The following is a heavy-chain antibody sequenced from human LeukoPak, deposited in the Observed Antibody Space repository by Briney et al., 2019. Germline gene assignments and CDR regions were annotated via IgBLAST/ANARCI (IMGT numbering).Heavy chain of an antibody. V-gene: IGHV3-7*01. D-gene: IGHD6-19*01. CDR1: GFTFSKTW. Sequence: PGGSLRLSCETSGFTFSKTWMSWVRQAPGKGLEWVANIKEDGSQTYHVDSVRGRFAISRDNAKSTLFLQMSNLRDDDTAVYYCATYMKWVAGDVWGQGTTVTVSS. CDR2: IKEDGSQT. CDR3: ATYMKWVAGDV. J-gene: IGHJ6*02.